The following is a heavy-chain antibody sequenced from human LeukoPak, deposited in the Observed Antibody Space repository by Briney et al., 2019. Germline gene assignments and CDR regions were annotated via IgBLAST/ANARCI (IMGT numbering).Heavy chain of an antibody. CDR1: GFTFSNYA. J-gene: IGHJ3*02. V-gene: IGHV3-23*01. CDR2: ISGSGGST. Sequence: GGSLRLSCAASGFTFSNYAMSWVRQAPGKGLEWVSAISGSGGSTYYADSVKGRFTISRDNSKNTLYLQMNSLRAEDTAVYYCAKDRAFGRSTHGGPDAFDIWGQGTMVTVSS. D-gene: IGHD3-16*01. CDR3: AKDRAFGRSTHGGPDAFDI.